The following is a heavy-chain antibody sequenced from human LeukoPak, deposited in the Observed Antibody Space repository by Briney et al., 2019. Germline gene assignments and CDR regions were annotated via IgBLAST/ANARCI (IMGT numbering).Heavy chain of an antibody. CDR2: INHSGST. J-gene: IGHJ6*02. D-gene: IGHD6-13*01. CDR1: GGSFSGYY. V-gene: IGHV4-34*01. CDR3: ARVPRDSSSWYKNLYYYYGMDV. Sequence: SETLSLACAVYGGSFSGYYWSWIRQPPGKGLEWIGEINHSGSTNYNPSLKGRVTISVDTSKNQFSLKLSSVTAADTAVYYCARVPRDSSSWYKNLYYYYGMDVWGQGTTVTVSS.